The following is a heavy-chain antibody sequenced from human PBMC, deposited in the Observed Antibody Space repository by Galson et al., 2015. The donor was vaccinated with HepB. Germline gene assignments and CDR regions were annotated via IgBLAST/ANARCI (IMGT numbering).Heavy chain of an antibody. CDR1: GYTFTSYY. CDR3: ARAGGDIVLMVYAWDWFDP. V-gene: IGHV1-46*01. J-gene: IGHJ5*02. D-gene: IGHD2-8*01. Sequence: SVKVSCKASGYTFTSYYMHWVRQAPGQGLEWMGIINPSGGSTSYAQKFQGRVTMTRDTSTSTVYMELSSLRSEDTAVYYCARAGGDIVLMVYAWDWFDPWGQGTLVTVSS. CDR2: INPSGGST.